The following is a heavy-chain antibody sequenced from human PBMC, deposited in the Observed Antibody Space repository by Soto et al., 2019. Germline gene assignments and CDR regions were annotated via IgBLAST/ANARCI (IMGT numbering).Heavy chain of an antibody. CDR2: ISAYNGNT. CDR1: GYTFINHG. D-gene: IGHD3-10*01. Sequence: QVQLVQSGDEVMKPGASVKVSCKASGYTFINHGISWWRQSPGQGLEWMGWISAYNGNTNYEQKFQGRVTMTRDTYPNTAHMELRSLRSDDTAVYYCARGYVKFGELYDEFDIWGQGTMVIVS. J-gene: IGHJ3*02. CDR3: ARGYVKFGELYDEFDI. V-gene: IGHV1-18*01.